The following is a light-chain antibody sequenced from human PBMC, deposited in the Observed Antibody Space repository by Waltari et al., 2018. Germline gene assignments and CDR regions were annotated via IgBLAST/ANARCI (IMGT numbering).Light chain of an antibody. J-gene: IGKJ2*01. V-gene: IGKV1-9*01. CDR1: QGISSY. Sequence: DIQLTQSPSFLSASVGDRVTITCRASQGISSYLAWYQQKPGKAPQNLVYDASALQSGVPSRCSGSGSGTEFTLKISSLQPEDFATYYCQQLKSFPYTFGQGTKLEIK. CDR3: QQLKSFPYT. CDR2: DAS.